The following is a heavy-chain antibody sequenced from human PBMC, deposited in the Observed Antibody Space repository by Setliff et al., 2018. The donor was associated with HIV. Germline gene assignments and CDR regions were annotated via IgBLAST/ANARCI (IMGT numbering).Heavy chain of an antibody. J-gene: IGHJ6*03. V-gene: IGHV1-69*06. D-gene: IGHD5-12*01. CDR3: AKEVATTYYYRYMDV. CDR1: GGTFSDSA. CDR2: IIPVFGTA. Sequence: SVKVSCKASGGTFSDSAINWVRQAPGQGLEWMGRIIPVFGTANYAPKFPDRVTITADKSTTTAYLELSSLRSDDTAVYYCAKEVATTYYYRYMDVWGTG.